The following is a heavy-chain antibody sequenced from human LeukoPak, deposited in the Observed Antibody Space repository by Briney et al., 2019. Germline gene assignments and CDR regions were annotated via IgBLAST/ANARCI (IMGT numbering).Heavy chain of an antibody. CDR2: IYHRGTT. V-gene: IGHV4-38-2*01. CDR1: GYSISSGYY. J-gene: IGHJ4*02. Sequence: PSETLSLTCAVSGYSISSGYYWGWLRQSPGKGLEWIGSIYHRGTTYYNPSLKRRVTISVDTSKNQFSLKLSSVTAADTAVYYCARIAMFYYESSGYYSDYWGQGTLVTVSS. D-gene: IGHD3-22*01. CDR3: ARIAMFYYESSGYYSDY.